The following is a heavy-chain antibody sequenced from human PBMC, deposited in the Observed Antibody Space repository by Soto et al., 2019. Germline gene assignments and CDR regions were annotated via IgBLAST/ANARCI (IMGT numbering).Heavy chain of an antibody. CDR3: VKDESINWYSGHFRH. J-gene: IGHJ1*01. Sequence: GGSLRLSCAASGFTFDYYAMHWVRQVPGKGLEWVSGINWNSGSIGCADSVKGRFAISRDNAKNSLHLQMNSLRAEDTAFYYCVKDESINWYSGHFRHWGQGTLVTVSS. V-gene: IGHV3-9*01. CDR1: GFTFDYYA. D-gene: IGHD6-13*01. CDR2: INWNSGSI.